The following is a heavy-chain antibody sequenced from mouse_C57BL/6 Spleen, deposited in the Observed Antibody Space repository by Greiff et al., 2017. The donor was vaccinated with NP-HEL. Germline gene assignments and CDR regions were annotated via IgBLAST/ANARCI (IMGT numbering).Heavy chain of an antibody. J-gene: IGHJ3*01. Sequence: VQLQQPGAELVMPGASVKLSCKASGYTFTSYWMHWVKQRPGQGLEWIGEIDPSDSYTNYNQKFKGKSTLTVDKSSSTAYMQLSSLTSEDSAVYYGARPGSSGYDAWFAYWGQGTLVTVSA. CDR2: IDPSDSYT. CDR1: GYTFTSYW. CDR3: ARPGSSGYDAWFAY. V-gene: IGHV1-69*01. D-gene: IGHD3-2*02.